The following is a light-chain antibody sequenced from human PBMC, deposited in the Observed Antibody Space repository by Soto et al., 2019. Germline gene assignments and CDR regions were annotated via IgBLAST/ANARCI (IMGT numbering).Light chain of an antibody. CDR2: GAS. CDR3: QQYNNWPCT. CDR1: QSVSSN. J-gene: IGKJ3*01. V-gene: IGKV3-15*01. Sequence: EIVMTQSPGTLSVSPGERATLSCRASQSVSSNLAWYQQKPGQAPGLLIYGASTRATGIPARFSGSGSGTEFTLTISSLQSEDFAVYYCQQYNNWPCTFGPGTKVDF.